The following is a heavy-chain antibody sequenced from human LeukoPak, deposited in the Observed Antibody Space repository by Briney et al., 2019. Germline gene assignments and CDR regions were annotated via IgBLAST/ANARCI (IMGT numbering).Heavy chain of an antibody. CDR3: ARGEADSSGYPSFDY. Sequence: SQTLSPTCTVSGGSISSGDYYWSWIRQPPGKGLEWIGYIYYSGSTYYNPSLKSRVTISVDTSKNQFSLKLSSVTAADTAVYYCARGEADSSGYPSFDYWGQGTLVTVSS. CDR1: GGSISSGDYY. CDR2: IYYSGST. J-gene: IGHJ4*02. V-gene: IGHV4-30-4*01. D-gene: IGHD3-22*01.